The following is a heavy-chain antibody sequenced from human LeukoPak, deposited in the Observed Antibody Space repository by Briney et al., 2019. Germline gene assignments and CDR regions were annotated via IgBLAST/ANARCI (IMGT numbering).Heavy chain of an antibody. CDR1: GFTFEDHP. Sequence: GGSLRLSCGASGFTFEDHPMHWVRKVPGQGLEWVSFISEDGSTTSYADSVKGRFTISRDNSKNSLYLQMNSLRTEDTALYYCAKKSGAPANFDYWGQGALVTVSS. CDR3: AKKSGAPANFDY. CDR2: ISEDGSTT. V-gene: IGHV3-43*02. J-gene: IGHJ4*02. D-gene: IGHD6-13*01.